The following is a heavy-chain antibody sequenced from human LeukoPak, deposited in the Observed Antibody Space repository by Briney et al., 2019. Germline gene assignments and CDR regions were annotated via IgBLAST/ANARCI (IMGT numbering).Heavy chain of an antibody. J-gene: IGHJ5*02. CDR1: GYSISSGYY. CDR3: ARVRLELNRVHNWFDP. CDR2: IYHSGST. V-gene: IGHV4-38-2*02. Sequence: SETLSLTCTVSGYSISSGYYWGWIRQPPGKGLEWIGSIYHSGSTYYNPSLKSRVTISVDTSKNQFSLKLSSVTAADTAVYYCARVRLELNRVHNWFDPWGQGTLVTVSS. D-gene: IGHD1-1*01.